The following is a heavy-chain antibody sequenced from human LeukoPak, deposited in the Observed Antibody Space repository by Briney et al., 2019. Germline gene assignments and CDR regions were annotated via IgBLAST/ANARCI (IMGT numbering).Heavy chain of an antibody. CDR1: GFTFSSYS. CDR2: ISSSSSYI. CDR3: ARDRDDYPYY. V-gene: IGHV3-21*01. J-gene: IGHJ4*02. D-gene: IGHD4-11*01. Sequence: PGGSLRLSCAASGFTFSSYSMNWVRQAPGKGPEGVSSISSSSSYIYYADSVKGRFTISRDNAKNSLYLQMNSLRAEDTAVYYCARDRDDYPYYWGQGTLVTVSS.